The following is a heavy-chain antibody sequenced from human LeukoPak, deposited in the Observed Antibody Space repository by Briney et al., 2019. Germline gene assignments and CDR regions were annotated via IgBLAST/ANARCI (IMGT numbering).Heavy chain of an antibody. V-gene: IGHV3-30*03. CDR2: ISYDGSNK. CDR1: GFTFSSYG. J-gene: IGHJ4*02. Sequence: GGSLRLSCAASGFTFSSYGMHWVRQAPGKGLEWVAVISYDGSNKYYADSVKGRFTISRDNSKNTPYLQMNSLRAEDTAVYYCARDYYYYDSGSYYSNIANWGQGTLVTVSS. CDR3: ARDYYYYDSGSYYSNIAN. D-gene: IGHD3-10*01.